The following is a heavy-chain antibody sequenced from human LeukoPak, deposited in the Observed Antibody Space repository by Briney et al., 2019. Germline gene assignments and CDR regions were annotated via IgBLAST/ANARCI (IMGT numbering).Heavy chain of an antibody. Sequence: SETLSLTCAVSGGSISSSNWWSWVRQPPGKGLEWIGEIYHSGSTNYNPSLKSRVTISVDKSKNQFSLKLSSVTAADTAVYYCARDHGLRNNAFDIWGQGTMVTVSS. V-gene: IGHV4-4*02. CDR3: ARDHGLRNNAFDI. CDR1: GGSISSSNW. CDR2: IYHSGST. J-gene: IGHJ3*02. D-gene: IGHD3-16*01.